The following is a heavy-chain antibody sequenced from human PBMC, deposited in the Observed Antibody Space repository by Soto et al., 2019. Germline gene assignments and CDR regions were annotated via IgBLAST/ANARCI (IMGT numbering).Heavy chain of an antibody. CDR1: GGSISGYY. V-gene: IGHV4-59*01. CDR3: ARDSNASSGYDFAY. CDR2: IYYSGTT. Sequence: PSETLSLTCTVSGGSISGYYWSWIRQPPGKGLEWIGYIYYSGTTNYNPSLKSRVIMSVDTSKNQFSLKLSSVTAADTALYYCARDSNASSGYDFAYWGHGKLITGSS. J-gene: IGHJ4*01. D-gene: IGHD3-22*01.